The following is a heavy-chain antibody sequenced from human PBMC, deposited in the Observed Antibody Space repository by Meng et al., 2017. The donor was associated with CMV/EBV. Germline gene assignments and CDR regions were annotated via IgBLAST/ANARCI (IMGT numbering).Heavy chain of an antibody. V-gene: IGHV2-5*02. Sequence: QITLEKSAPTLVQPTPTHTLTCTVSLFSLRTSGVGVGWIRQPPGKALEWLALIYWDDDKRYSPSLKSRLTITKDTSKNQVVLTMTNMDPVDTATYYCAHHADIAAAGSYYYWGQGTLVTVSS. CDR1: LFSLRTSGVG. CDR3: AHHADIAAAGSYYY. J-gene: IGHJ4*02. CDR2: IYWDDDK. D-gene: IGHD6-13*01.